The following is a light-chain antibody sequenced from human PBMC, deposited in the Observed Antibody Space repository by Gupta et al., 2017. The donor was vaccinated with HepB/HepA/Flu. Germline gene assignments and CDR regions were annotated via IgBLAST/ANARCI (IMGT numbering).Light chain of an antibody. V-gene: IGKV3-15*01. Sequence: IGLTQSPPTLSVSPVERVTLSCRASQSLSSSLAWYRQKPGQAPRLLIYGASTRATGVAARFSGSGSGTEFTLTISSLQSEDFAIYYCQQYKNWPLTFGGGTKVEIK. J-gene: IGKJ4*01. CDR2: GAS. CDR3: QQYKNWPLT. CDR1: QSLSSS.